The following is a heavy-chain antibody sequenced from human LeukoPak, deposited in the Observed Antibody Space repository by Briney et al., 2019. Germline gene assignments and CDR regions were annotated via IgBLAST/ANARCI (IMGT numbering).Heavy chain of an antibody. J-gene: IGHJ4*02. D-gene: IGHD5-12*01. CDR1: GFTFSNYA. CDR2: ISGSGGNT. Sequence: GGSLRLSCAASGFTFSNYALSWVRQAPGKGLEWVSSISGSGGNTYYADSVKGRFTISRDNAKNTLYLQMNGLRAEDTAVYFCGKGLCQDYSGIGDYWGQGTLVTVSS. V-gene: IGHV3-23*01. CDR3: GKGLCQDYSGIGDY.